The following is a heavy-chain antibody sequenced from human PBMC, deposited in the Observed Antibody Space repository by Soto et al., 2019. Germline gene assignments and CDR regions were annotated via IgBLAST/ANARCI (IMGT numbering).Heavy chain of an antibody. V-gene: IGHV3-72*01. CDR1: GFTFSDHY. J-gene: IGHJ5*01. CDR2: IRHNADSYTT. Sequence: EVQLVEAGGGLVQPGGSLRLSCAASGFTFSDHYSEWVRQAPGKGLEWDGRIRHNADSYTTEYAAPVKGRFTISRDDYKNSLYLQMDNMKTDDTAVYYCARLSHRWYASWGQGSLVTESS. CDR3: ARLSHRWYAS.